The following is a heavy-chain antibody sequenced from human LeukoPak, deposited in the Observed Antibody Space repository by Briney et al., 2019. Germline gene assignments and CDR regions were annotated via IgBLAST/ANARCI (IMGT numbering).Heavy chain of an antibody. CDR3: ATPYCSSISCLDVFNM. V-gene: IGHV4-31*03. CDR2: KYYSGSA. CDR1: GVSFSDGRYY. J-gene: IGHJ3*02. D-gene: IGHD2-2*01. Sequence: SQTLSLTCNVSGVSFSDGRYYWTWIRQHPGKGLEWIVYKYYSGSAKYNPSLKSRLTISIDTSKNQFSLHLSSVTAVDTATYYCATPYCSSISCLDVFNMWGQGTRVTVSS.